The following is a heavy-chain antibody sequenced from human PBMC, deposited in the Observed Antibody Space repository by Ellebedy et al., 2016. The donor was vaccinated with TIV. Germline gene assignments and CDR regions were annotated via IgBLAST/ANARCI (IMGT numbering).Heavy chain of an antibody. CDR2: INIDGSTT. Sequence: GESLKISCVASGFTFSDYWMHWARQTPGEGLMWVSHINIDGSTTIYADSVKGRFTISRDNSKNSVDLQMNSLRVEDTAIYYCARDQIWGQGTLVTVSS. CDR1: GFTFSDYW. CDR3: ARDQI. V-gene: IGHV3-74*01. J-gene: IGHJ4*02.